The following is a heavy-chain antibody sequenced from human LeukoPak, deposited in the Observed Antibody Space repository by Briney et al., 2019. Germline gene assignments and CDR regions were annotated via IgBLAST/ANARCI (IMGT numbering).Heavy chain of an antibody. D-gene: IGHD4-23*01. V-gene: IGHV4-61*02. CDR1: GGSISSGNYY. CDR3: ARDYGGNSGLDVFDI. Sequence: SETLSLTCTVSGGSISSGNYYWSWIRQPAGEGLEWIGRIYTSGSTNYNPSLKSRVTISEDTSKNQVSLKLSSVTAGDTAVYYCARDYGGNSGLDVFDIWGQGTMVTVSS. J-gene: IGHJ3*02. CDR2: IYTSGST.